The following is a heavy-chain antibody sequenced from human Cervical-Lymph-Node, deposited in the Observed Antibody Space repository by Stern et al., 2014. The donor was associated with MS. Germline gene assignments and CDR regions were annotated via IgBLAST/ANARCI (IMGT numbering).Heavy chain of an antibody. V-gene: IGHV1-3*01. CDR3: ARTGTVVTSGYYYGMDV. CDR2: INPGNGNR. D-gene: IGHD4-23*01. CDR1: GYNFTDYG. J-gene: IGHJ6*02. Sequence: QLVQSGAEVKKPGASVKVSCKTAGYNFTDYGIIWVRQAPGQRLEWMGWINPGNGNRRYSQKIQGRVTITRDTSASTAYMELSSLRSEDTAVYYCARTGTVVTSGYYYGMDVWGQGTTVTVSS.